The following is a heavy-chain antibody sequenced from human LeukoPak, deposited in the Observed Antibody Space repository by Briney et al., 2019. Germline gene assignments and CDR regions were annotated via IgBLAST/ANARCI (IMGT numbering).Heavy chain of an antibody. J-gene: IGHJ4*02. D-gene: IGHD5-12*01. Sequence: ASVKVSCKTSGYTFTRYSISWVRQAPGQGLEWMGWISAYNGDTKYEQKLQGRVTLTTDASTSTAYMELRSLRSDDTAVYYCARDHGGYETEYYFDYWGQGTLVTVSS. CDR3: ARDHGGYETEYYFDY. CDR1: GYTFTRYS. V-gene: IGHV1-18*01. CDR2: ISAYNGDT.